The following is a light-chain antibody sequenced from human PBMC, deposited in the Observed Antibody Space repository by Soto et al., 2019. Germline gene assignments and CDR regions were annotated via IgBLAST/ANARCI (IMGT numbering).Light chain of an antibody. V-gene: IGLV1-40*01. CDR2: GHS. Sequence: SVLTQPPSVSGAPGQKVTISCTGSSSNFGAGYDVHWYQQLPGTAPKLLIYGHSNRPSGVPDRFSGSKSGTLASLAITGLQAEDEADYYCQSYDSSLSGWVFGGGTKLTVL. J-gene: IGLJ3*02. CDR3: QSYDSSLSGWV. CDR1: SSNFGAGYD.